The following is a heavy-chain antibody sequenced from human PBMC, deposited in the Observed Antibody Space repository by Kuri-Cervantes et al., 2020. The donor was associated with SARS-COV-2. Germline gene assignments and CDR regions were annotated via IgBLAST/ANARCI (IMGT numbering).Heavy chain of an antibody. CDR2: IKQDGSEK. CDR1: GFTFSSYA. V-gene: IGHV3-7*01. J-gene: IGHJ6*03. D-gene: IGHD2-2*01. Sequence: GGSLRLSCAASGFTFSSYAMSWVRQAPGKGLEWVANIKQDGSEKYYVNSVKGRFTISRDNAKNSLYLQMNSLRAEDTAVYYCARERRVVPVYYYYYYYYMDVWGKGTTVTVSS. CDR3: ARERRVVPVYYYYYYYYMDV.